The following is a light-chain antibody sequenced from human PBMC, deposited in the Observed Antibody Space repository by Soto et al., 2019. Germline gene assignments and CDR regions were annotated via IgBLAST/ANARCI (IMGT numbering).Light chain of an antibody. CDR1: QSVTSN. Sequence: EIVMTQSPATLSVSPGERVTLSCRASQSVTSNLAWYQRKPGQAPRLLIYGASTRATGIPARFSGSGSGTEFTLTISSLQSEDFAVYYCQQYYNWPRTFGQGTKVDIK. CDR2: GAS. J-gene: IGKJ1*01. CDR3: QQYYNWPRT. V-gene: IGKV3-15*01.